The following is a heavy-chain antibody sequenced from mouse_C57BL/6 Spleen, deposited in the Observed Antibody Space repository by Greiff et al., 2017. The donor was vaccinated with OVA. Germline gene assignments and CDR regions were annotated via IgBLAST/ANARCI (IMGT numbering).Heavy chain of an antibody. CDR1: GYSITSGYY. V-gene: IGHV3-6*01. CDR2: ISYDGSN. D-gene: IGHD2-4*01. CDR3: ARGLQGFAY. J-gene: IGHJ3*01. Sequence: EVQLVESGPGLVKPSQSLSLTCSVTGYSITSGYYWNWIRQFPGNKLEWMGYISYDGSNNYNPSLKNRISITRDTSKNQFFLKLNSVTTEDTATYYCARGLQGFAYWGQGTLVTVSA.